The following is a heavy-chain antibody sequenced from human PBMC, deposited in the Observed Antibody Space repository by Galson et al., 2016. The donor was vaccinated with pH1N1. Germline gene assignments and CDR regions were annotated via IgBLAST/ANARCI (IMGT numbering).Heavy chain of an antibody. CDR1: GFTFSTYG. Sequence: SLRLSCAASGFTFSTYGMNWVRQAPGKGPEWVSVISGGGTIHYADSVRGRFTISRDNSNNTVYLQMNSLRAEDTGVYYCAKDKRSGWSVVGGFMDHWGQGTLVTVSS. J-gene: IGHJ4*02. CDR2: ISGGGTI. D-gene: IGHD6-19*01. CDR3: AKDKRSGWSVVGGFMDH. V-gene: IGHV3-23*01.